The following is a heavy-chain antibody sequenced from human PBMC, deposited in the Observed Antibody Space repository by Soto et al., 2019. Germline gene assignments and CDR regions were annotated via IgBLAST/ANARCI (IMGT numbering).Heavy chain of an antibody. Sequence: QVQLVESGGGVVQPGRSLRLSCAASGFTFSSYGMHWVRQAPGKGLEWVAVISYDGSNKYYADSVKGRFTISRDNSKNTLYLQMNSLRAEDTAVYYCAKEFKALYGDHPELFDYWGQGTLVTVSS. V-gene: IGHV3-30*18. J-gene: IGHJ4*02. CDR2: ISYDGSNK. CDR1: GFTFSSYG. D-gene: IGHD4-17*01. CDR3: AKEFKALYGDHPELFDY.